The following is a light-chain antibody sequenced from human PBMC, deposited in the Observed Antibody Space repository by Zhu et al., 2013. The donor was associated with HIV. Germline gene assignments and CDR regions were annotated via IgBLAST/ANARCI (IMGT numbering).Light chain of an antibody. CDR3: SSYTSTSTLV. Sequence: QSALTQPASVSGSPGQSITISCAGTSSNVGGYNFVSWYQRHPGKAPKLMIYEVTNRPSGVSNRFSGSKSGSTASLTISGLQAEDEADYFCSSYTSTSTLVFGTGTKVTVL. J-gene: IGLJ1*01. V-gene: IGLV2-14*01. CDR2: EVT. CDR1: SSNVGGYNF.